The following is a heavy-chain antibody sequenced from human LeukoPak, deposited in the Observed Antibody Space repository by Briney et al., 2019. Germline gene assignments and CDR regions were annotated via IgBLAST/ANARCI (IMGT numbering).Heavy chain of an antibody. D-gene: IGHD3-22*01. V-gene: IGHV4-4*07. Sequence: SETLSLTCTVSGGSISSGYYWSWIRQPAGKGLEWIGRIYTSGSTNYNPSLKSRVTMSVDTSKNQFSLKLSSVTAADTAVYYCARDPSDYYDSRYYFDYWGQGTLVTVSS. J-gene: IGHJ4*02. CDR2: IYTSGST. CDR3: ARDPSDYYDSRYYFDY. CDR1: GGSISSGYY.